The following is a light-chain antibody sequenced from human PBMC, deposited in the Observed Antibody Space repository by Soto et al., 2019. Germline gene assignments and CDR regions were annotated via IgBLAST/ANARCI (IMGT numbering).Light chain of an antibody. CDR1: QSISIF. J-gene: IGKJ1*01. Sequence: DIHMTQSPSTLSASVGDRVTITCRASQSISIFLAWYQQKPGKAPNLLIYKTSSLETGVPSRFSGSGSGTEFTLTFSSLQPDDFATYYCQHWNDYSWTFGQGTKVEVK. V-gene: IGKV1-5*03. CDR3: QHWNDYSWT. CDR2: KTS.